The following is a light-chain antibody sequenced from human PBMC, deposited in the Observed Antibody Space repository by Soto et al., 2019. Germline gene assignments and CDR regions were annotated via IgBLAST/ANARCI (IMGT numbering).Light chain of an antibody. CDR3: QQYNQWPLIT. Sequence: IEMTPSPATRSVSLVKTSSSYLRSGQNVYNNLAWYQQKPGQAPRLLIFDASTRATGIPARFSGSRSGTEVSATIRSLPSEDFVISYCQQYNQWPLITFGQGKRLEIK. V-gene: IGKV3-15*01. CDR1: QNVYNN. CDR2: DAS. J-gene: IGKJ5*01.